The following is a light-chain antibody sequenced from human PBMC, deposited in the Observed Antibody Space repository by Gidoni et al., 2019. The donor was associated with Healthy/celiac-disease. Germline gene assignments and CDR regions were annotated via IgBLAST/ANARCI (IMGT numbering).Light chain of an antibody. V-gene: IGKV3-20*01. CDR1: QSVSSSY. CDR3: QQYGSSPRT. Sequence: IVLTQSPGTLSLSPGERATLSCRASQSVSSSYLAWYQQKPGQAPRLLIYGASSRATGIPDRFRGSGYGTDFTLTISRLEPEDFAVYYCQQYGSSPRTFGQGTKLEIK. J-gene: IGKJ2*01. CDR2: GAS.